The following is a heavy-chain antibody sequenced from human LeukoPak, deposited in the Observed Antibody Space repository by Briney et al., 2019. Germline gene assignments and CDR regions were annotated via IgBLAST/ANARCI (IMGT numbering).Heavy chain of an antibody. D-gene: IGHD2-2*01. J-gene: IGHJ4*02. Sequence: PGGSLRLSCATSGMNFSNYWMSWVRQAPGKGLEWVDNIRQDGNEKYYVDSLKGRFTISRDNAKNSVYLQMNSLRAEDTAVYYCAREGRSVVIKFFECWGQRTLVTVAS. CDR2: IRQDGNEK. CDR3: AREGRSVVIKFFEC. V-gene: IGHV3-7*01. CDR1: GMNFSNYW.